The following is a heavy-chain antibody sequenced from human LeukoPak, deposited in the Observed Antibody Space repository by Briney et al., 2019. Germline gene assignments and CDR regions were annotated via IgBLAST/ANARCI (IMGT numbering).Heavy chain of an antibody. V-gene: IGHV3-15*01. CDR3: NPHPNRILFYY. D-gene: IGHD2-15*01. Sequence: PGGSLRLSCAASGFTFSNAWMGWVRQAPGKGLEWVGRIKSKTDGGTTDYAAPVKGRFTISRDDSKNTLYLQMNSLKTEDTAVYYCNPHPNRILFYYWGQGTLVTVSS. CDR1: GFTFSNAW. CDR2: IKSKTDGGTT. J-gene: IGHJ4*02.